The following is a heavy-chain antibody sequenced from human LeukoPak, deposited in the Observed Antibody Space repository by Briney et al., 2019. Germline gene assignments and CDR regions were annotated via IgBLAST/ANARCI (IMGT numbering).Heavy chain of an antibody. Sequence: GGCLRLSCAASGFTFSTYDMHWVRQAPGKGLEWVAFIRYDGSNKYYADSVKGRITISRDNSKNTVYLQMNSLRAEDTAVYYCAKDTLWGQGTLVTVSS. J-gene: IGHJ4*02. V-gene: IGHV3-30*02. CDR1: GFTFSTYD. CDR3: AKDTL. CDR2: IRYDGSNK. D-gene: IGHD2-15*01.